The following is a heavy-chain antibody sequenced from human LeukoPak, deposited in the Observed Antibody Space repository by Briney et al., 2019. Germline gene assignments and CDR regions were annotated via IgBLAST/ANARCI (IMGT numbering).Heavy chain of an antibody. Sequence: ASVKVSCKASGYTFTSYGISWVRQAPGQGLEWMGWISAYNGNTNYAQKLQGRVTMTTDTSTSTAYMELRSLRSDDTAVYYRARPRPQVRGYYDSSGYYYLLDYWGQGTLVTVSS. V-gene: IGHV1-18*01. D-gene: IGHD3-22*01. CDR2: ISAYNGNT. J-gene: IGHJ4*02. CDR1: GYTFTSYG. CDR3: ARPRPQVRGYYDSSGYYYLLDY.